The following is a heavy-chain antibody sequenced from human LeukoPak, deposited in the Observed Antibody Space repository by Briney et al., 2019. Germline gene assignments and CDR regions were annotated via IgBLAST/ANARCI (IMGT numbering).Heavy chain of an antibody. CDR3: SRDWVNSDSSGYYY. CDR2: INSDGSST. V-gene: IGHV3-74*01. Sequence: PAGSLRLSCAASGFTFSSYWMRWVRQAPGKGLVWVSRINSDGSSTNYTDSVKGRSTISTENANNTLCLQINSLRAEETGLYFCSRDWVNSDSSGYYYRGQGNSVTVSS. CDR1: GFTFSSYW. D-gene: IGHD3-22*01. J-gene: IGHJ4*02.